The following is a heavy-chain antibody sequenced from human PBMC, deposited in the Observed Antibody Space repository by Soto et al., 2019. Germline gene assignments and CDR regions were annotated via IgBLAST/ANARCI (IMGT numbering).Heavy chain of an antibody. CDR1: GFTFSNSG. J-gene: IGHJ4*02. D-gene: IGHD3-10*01. CDR2: ISYDGSIE. V-gene: IGHV3-30*03. Sequence: QVQVVESGGGVVQPGRSLRLSCAASGFTFSNSGMHWVRQAPGKGLDWVAVISYDGSIEYYSESVKGRFTMSRDNSENTLYLQMNSLRTEDTAVYFCGRDWVWFGAHPIDNWGQGTLVTVSS. CDR3: GRDWVWFGAHPIDN.